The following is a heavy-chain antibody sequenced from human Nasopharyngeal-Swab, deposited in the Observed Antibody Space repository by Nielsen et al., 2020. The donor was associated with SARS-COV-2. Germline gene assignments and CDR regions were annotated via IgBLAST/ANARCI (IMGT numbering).Heavy chain of an antibody. CDR1: GFTFSTYN. Sequence: GESLKISCAASGFTFSTYNMNWVRQAPGKGLEWVLSISSSSTYIYYADSVKGRFTISRDNARNSLYLQMNSLRADDTAVYYCARDGLDYDFWSAYFMDVWGQGTTVTVSS. V-gene: IGHV3-21*01. CDR3: ARDGLDYDFWSAYFMDV. D-gene: IGHD3-3*01. CDR2: ISSSSTYI. J-gene: IGHJ6*02.